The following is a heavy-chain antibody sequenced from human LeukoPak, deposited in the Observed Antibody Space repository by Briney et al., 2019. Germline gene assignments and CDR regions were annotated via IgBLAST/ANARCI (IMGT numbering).Heavy chain of an antibody. V-gene: IGHV3-7*01. D-gene: IGHD3-22*01. Sequence: GGSLRLSCAASGFTFSSYWMSWVRQAPGKGLEWVANIKQDGSEKYYVDSVKGRFTISRDNAKNSLYLQMNSLRAEDTAVYYCARARTYYYDSSGYPRSPWFDPWGQGTLVTVSS. CDR3: ARARTYYYDSSGYPRSPWFDP. CDR2: IKQDGSEK. J-gene: IGHJ5*02. CDR1: GFTFSSYW.